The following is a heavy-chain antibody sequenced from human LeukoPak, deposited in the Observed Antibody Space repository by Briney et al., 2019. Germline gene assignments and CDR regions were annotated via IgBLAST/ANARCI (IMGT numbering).Heavy chain of an antibody. D-gene: IGHD3-3*01. CDR3: AKDTYDFLYYYYYMDV. CDR1: GFTFSSYG. Sequence: PGGSLRLSCAASGFTFSSYGMHWVRQAPGKGLEWVAFIRYDGSNKYYADSVEGRFTISRDNSKNTLYLQMNSLRAEDTAVYYCAKDTYDFLYYYYYMDVWGKGTTVTVSS. V-gene: IGHV3-30*02. J-gene: IGHJ6*03. CDR2: IRYDGSNK.